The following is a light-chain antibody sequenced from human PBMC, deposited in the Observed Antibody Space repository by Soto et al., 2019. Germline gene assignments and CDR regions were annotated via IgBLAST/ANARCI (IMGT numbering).Light chain of an antibody. Sequence: ESVLTQSPGTLSLSPGERATLSCRASQSVSTTYLAWYQQKPGQAPRLLIYGASSRATGIPDRFSGSGSGTDFTLTISRLEPEDFAVYYCQQYGSSPPTFGQGTKVGIK. CDR3: QQYGSSPPT. CDR2: GAS. CDR1: QSVSTTY. J-gene: IGKJ1*01. V-gene: IGKV3-20*01.